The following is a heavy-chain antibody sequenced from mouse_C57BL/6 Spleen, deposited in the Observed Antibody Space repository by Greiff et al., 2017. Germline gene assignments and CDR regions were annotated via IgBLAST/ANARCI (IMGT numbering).Heavy chain of an antibody. CDR2: INPNNGGT. Sequence: EVQLQQSGPELVKPGASVKISCKASGYTFTDYYMNWVKQSHGKSLEWIGDINPNNGGTSYNQKFKGKATLTVDKSSSTAYMELRSLTSEDSAVYYCAKVGYGYGGYYFDYWGQGTTLTVSS. D-gene: IGHD2-2*01. J-gene: IGHJ2*01. V-gene: IGHV1-26*01. CDR1: GYTFTDYY. CDR3: AKVGYGYGGYYFDY.